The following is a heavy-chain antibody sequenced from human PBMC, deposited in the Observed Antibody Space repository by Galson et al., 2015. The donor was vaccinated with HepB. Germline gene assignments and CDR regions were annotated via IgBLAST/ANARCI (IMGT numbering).Heavy chain of an antibody. J-gene: IGHJ6*04. V-gene: IGHV4-34*01. CDR2: ISQRGHT. Sequence: ETLSLTCEVNGGSFTDYFWSWIRQPPGKGLEWIGEISQRGHTNYNLSLKSRVTISVDSSKNQVSLNLTSVTAADTAIYYCARGFSKMDVWGKGTTVAVSS. D-gene: IGHD2-2*01. CDR3: ARGFSKMDV. CDR1: GGSFTDYF.